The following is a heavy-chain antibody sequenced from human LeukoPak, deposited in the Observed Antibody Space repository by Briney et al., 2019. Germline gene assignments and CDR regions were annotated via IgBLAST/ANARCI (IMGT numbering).Heavy chain of an antibody. V-gene: IGHV1-8*01. D-gene: IGHD3-22*01. CDR2: MNPNSGNT. Sequence: ASVKVSCKASGYTFTSYDINWVRQATGQGLEWMGWMNPNSGNTGYAQKFQGRVTMTRNTSISTAYMELSSLRSEDTAVYYCARGNYYDSSGYYYEAFDIWGQGTMVTVSP. J-gene: IGHJ3*02. CDR3: ARGNYYDSSGYYYEAFDI. CDR1: GYTFTSYD.